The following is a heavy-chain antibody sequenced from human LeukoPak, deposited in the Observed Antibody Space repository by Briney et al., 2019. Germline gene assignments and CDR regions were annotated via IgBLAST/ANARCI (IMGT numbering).Heavy chain of an antibody. CDR2: IYTSGST. D-gene: IGHD3-10*01. CDR3: AKGRGYGSGSYYYMDV. Sequence: SETLSLTCTVSGGSISSYYWSWIRQPAGKGLEWIGRIYTSGSTNYNPSLKSRVTMSVDTSKNQFSLKLSSVTAADTAVYYCAKGRGYGSGSYYYMDVWGKGTTVTISS. CDR1: GGSISSYY. V-gene: IGHV4-4*07. J-gene: IGHJ6*03.